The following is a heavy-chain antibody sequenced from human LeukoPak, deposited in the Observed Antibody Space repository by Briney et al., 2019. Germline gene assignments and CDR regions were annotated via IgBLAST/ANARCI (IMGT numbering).Heavy chain of an antibody. CDR2: FSYSGST. D-gene: IGHD5/OR15-5a*01. CDR1: DASIDTYY. Sequence: SETLSPTCTVSDASIDTYYWTWIRQPPGKGLEWIGDFSYSGSTSYSPSLKRRVTISVDTSKNQIALKLTSATAADTAFYYCACLSVSHNNYFDYWGQGILVTVSS. CDR3: ACLSVSHNNYFDY. V-gene: IGHV4-59*08. J-gene: IGHJ4*02.